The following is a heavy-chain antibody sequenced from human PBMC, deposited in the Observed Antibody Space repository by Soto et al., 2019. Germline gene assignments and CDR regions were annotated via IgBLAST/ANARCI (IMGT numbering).Heavy chain of an antibody. CDR3: ARDVTTVRGS. Sequence: QVQMVQSGAEVKKPGSSARVSCKVSGGTFSRHSISWVRQAPGQGLEWMGGIIPIFDATQYAQKFQGRLTITADESMTPFNMGLSGLRPEDTGIYNCARDVTTVRGSGGQGNLVTVS. CDR1: GGTFSRHS. D-gene: IGHD1-1*01. V-gene: IGHV1-69*01. J-gene: IGHJ4*02. CDR2: IIPIFDAT.